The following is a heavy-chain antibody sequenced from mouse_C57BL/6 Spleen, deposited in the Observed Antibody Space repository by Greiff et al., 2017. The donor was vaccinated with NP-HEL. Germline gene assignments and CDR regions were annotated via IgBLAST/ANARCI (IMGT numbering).Heavy chain of an antibody. CDR3: ARWGKVITHWYFDV. Sequence: VQLQQPGAELVKPGASVKLSCKASGYTFTSYWMQWVKQRPGQGLEWIGEIDPSDSYTNYNQKFKGKATLTVDTSSSTAYMQLSSLTSEDSAVYYCARWGKVITHWYFDVWGTGTTVTVSS. J-gene: IGHJ1*03. V-gene: IGHV1-50*01. CDR1: GYTFTSYW. D-gene: IGHD1-1*01. CDR2: IDPSDSYT.